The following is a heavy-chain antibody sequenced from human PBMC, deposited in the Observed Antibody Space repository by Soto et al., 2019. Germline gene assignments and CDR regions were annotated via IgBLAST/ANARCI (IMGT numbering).Heavy chain of an antibody. CDR1: GFTFSDYA. J-gene: IGHJ6*02. Sequence: PGGSLRLSCAASGFTFSDYAMHWVRHVPGQGLEWVAVISFDGNIKYDADSVKGRFTISRDNSKNTLFLQMDSLKGEDTAVYSCARAPRRYCTSLSCLGFYGLAVWGQGTAVPVSS. D-gene: IGHD2-8*01. CDR2: ISFDGNIK. CDR3: ARAPRRYCTSLSCLGFYGLAV. V-gene: IGHV3-30-3*01.